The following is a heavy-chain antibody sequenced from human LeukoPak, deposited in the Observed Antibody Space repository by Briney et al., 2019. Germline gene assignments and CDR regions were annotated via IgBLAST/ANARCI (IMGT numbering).Heavy chain of an antibody. CDR2: IKQDGSET. CDR1: GLTFSDYW. J-gene: IGHJ5*02. CDR3: AREGRRFGSYESNWFDP. Sequence: EPGGSLRLSCVVSGLTFSDYWMSWVRQAPGKGLEWVGNIKQDGSETYYGDSVKGRFTISRDNAKNSLYLQMNSLRAEDTAVYYCAREGRRFGSYESNWFDPWGQGTLVTVSS. D-gene: IGHD3-10*01. V-gene: IGHV3-7*01.